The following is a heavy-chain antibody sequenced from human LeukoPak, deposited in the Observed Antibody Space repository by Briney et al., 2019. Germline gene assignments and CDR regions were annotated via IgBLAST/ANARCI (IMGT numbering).Heavy chain of an antibody. D-gene: IGHD6-13*01. CDR2: INPNSGGT. CDR3: AREVKYSSSWQLYYYYGMDV. Sequence: EASVKVSCKASGYTFTGYYMHWVRQAPGQGLEWMGWINPNSGGTNYAQKFQGRVTMTRDTSISTAYMELSRLRSDDTAVYYCAREVKYSSSWQLYYYYGMDVWGQGTTVTVSS. V-gene: IGHV1-2*02. J-gene: IGHJ6*02. CDR1: GYTFTGYY.